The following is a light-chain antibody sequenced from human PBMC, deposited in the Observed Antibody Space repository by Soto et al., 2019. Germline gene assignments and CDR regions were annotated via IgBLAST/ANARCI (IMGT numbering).Light chain of an antibody. V-gene: IGLV2-14*01. J-gene: IGLJ2*01. CDR2: DVS. CDR3: SSYTSNSTLVV. CDR1: SSDVGGYNY. Sequence: QSALTQPASVSGSPGQSITISCTGTSSDVGGYNYVSWYQQHPGKAPKLMIYDVSNRPSGVSNRFSGSKSGNTASLTISGLKAEDEADYYCSSYTSNSTLVVFGGGTKLTVL.